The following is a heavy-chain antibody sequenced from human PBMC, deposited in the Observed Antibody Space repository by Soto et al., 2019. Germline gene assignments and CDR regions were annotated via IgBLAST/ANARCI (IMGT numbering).Heavy chain of an antibody. D-gene: IGHD3-22*01. CDR3: ARAEYFCESSGYYAAPLFYH. V-gene: IGHV4-4*07. Sequence: QVLLQESSPRLVKPSETLSLTCTVSDGSISSYYWTWIRPSAGKGLEWIGRIYDSGSTNYNPSLKRRASMSLDRAKKYCSLKLTSVSAAHSAVYYCARAEYFCESSGYYAAPLFYHWGHGVLVTVSS. CDR1: DGSISSYY. J-gene: IGHJ4*01. CDR2: IYDSGST.